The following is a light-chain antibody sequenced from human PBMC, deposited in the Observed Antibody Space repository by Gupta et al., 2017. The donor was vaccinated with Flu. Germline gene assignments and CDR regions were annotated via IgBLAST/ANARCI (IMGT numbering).Light chain of an antibody. V-gene: IGLV4-69*02. J-gene: IGLJ3*02. CDR2: LNDDGSH. CDR1: SIYDASA. CDR3: QTWGSGVRV. Sequence: VLPQSPSASASLGAPVRLTCTLNSIYDASAIAWHQQQPGKGPRFLMRLNDDGSHIKGVGISDRFSGSSAGADRYLTISSVQAEDEDDYYCQTWGSGVRVFGPGTKLTVL.